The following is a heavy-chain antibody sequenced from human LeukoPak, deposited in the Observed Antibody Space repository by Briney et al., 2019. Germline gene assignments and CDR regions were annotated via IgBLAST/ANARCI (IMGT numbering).Heavy chain of an antibody. D-gene: IGHD3-10*01. CDR2: IRYDGNNK. J-gene: IGHJ4*02. Sequence: PGGSLRLSCAASGFTFSSYGMHWVRQAPGKGLEWVAFIRYDGNNKYYADSVKGRFTISRDNSKNTLYLQMNSLRAEDTAVYYCATMYYYGSGSYYNGGYYFDYWGQGTLVAVSS. CDR1: GFTFSSYG. CDR3: ATMYYYGSGSYYNGGYYFDY. V-gene: IGHV3-30*02.